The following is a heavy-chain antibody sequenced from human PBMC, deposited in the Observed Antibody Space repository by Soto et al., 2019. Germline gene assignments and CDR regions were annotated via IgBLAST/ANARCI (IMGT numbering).Heavy chain of an antibody. V-gene: IGHV1-69*13. D-gene: IGHD2-15*01. CDR2: IIPIFGTA. CDR1: GGTFGSYA. CDR3: ARGFDCSGGSCYTWYDP. Sequence: SVKVSCKASGGTFGSYAISWVRQAPGQGLEWMGGIIPIFGTANYAQKFQGRVTITADESTSTAYMELSSLRSEDTAVYYCARGFDCSGGSCYTWYDPWGQGTLVTVSS. J-gene: IGHJ5*02.